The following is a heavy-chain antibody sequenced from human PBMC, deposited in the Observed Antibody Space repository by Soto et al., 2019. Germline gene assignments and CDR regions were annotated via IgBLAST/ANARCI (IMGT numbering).Heavy chain of an antibody. D-gene: IGHD2-21*01. V-gene: IGHV1-46*01. J-gene: IGHJ4*02. Sequence: GASLQVSCKTSGYTFVDYFIHWVRQAPGQGLEWMGIISLRHHSTSYAQKFQDRLSVTRDPSSTTIYMELSSLRSEDTAVYYCARELYSCGAECPYYLDDWGQGTPVTVAS. CDR1: GYTFVDYF. CDR2: ISLRHHST. CDR3: ARELYSCGAECPYYLDD.